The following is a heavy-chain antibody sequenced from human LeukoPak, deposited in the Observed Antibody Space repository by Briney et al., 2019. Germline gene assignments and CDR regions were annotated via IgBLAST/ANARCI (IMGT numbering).Heavy chain of an antibody. J-gene: IGHJ4*02. Sequence: GASVKVSCEASGYTFTGYYMHWVRQAPGQGLEWMGWINPNSGGTNYAQKFQGRVTMTRDTSISTAYMELSRLRSNDTAVYYCARGGSGYCSSTSCSEFDYWGQGTLVTVSS. CDR1: GYTFTGYY. D-gene: IGHD2-2*01. CDR3: ARGGSGYCSSTSCSEFDY. V-gene: IGHV1-2*02. CDR2: INPNSGGT.